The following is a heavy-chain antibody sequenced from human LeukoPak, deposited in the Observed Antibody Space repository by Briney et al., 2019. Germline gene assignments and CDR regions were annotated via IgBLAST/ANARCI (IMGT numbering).Heavy chain of an antibody. D-gene: IGHD3-22*01. V-gene: IGHV4-59*01. CDR1: GGSISSYY. CDR3: ARHFYDSSGLTYFDF. J-gene: IGHJ2*01. Sequence: SETLSLTCTVSGGSISSYYWSWIRQPPGKGLEWVGYSSYSGSTDYNPSLKSRVTMSVDTAKSQFSLKLRAVTAADSAVYYCARHFYDSSGLTYFDFWGRGILVTVSS. CDR2: SSYSGST.